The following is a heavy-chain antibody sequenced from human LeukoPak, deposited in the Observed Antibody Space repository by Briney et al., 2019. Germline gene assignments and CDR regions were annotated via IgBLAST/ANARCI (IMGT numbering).Heavy chain of an antibody. CDR2: INPNSGGT. CDR3: ARDRTIFGVVPDY. Sequence: ASVKVSCKASGYTFTGYYMHWVRQAPGQGLEWMGRINPNSGGTNYAQKFQGRVTMTRGTSISTAYMELSRLRSDDTAVYYCARDRTIFGVVPDYWGQGTLVTVSS. V-gene: IGHV1-2*06. J-gene: IGHJ4*02. D-gene: IGHD3-3*01. CDR1: GYTFTGYY.